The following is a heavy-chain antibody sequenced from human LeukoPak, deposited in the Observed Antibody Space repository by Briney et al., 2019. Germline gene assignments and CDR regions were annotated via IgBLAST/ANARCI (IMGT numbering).Heavy chain of an antibody. CDR2: MNPNSVRT. CDR1: GYTFTSYD. Sequence: GASVKVSCKTSGYTFTSYDINWVRQATGQGLEWMGWMNPNSVRTGLAQKFQGRVTITADKSTSTAYMELSSLRSEDTAVYYCARGDKYWYFDLWGRGTLVTVSS. CDR3: ARGDKYWYFDL. V-gene: IGHV1-8*01. J-gene: IGHJ2*01.